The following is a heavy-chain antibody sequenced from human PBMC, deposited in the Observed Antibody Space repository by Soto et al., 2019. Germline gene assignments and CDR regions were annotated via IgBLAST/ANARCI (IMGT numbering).Heavy chain of an antibody. CDR2: ISGSGGST. J-gene: IGHJ5*02. CDR3: AKVYCSGGSCYPAPYNWLDP. Sequence: PGGSLRLSCAASGFTFSSYAMSWVRQAPGKGLEWVSAISGSGGSTYYADSVKGRFTISRDNSKNTLYLQMNSLRAEDTAVYYCAKVYCSGGSCYPAPYNWLDPWGQGTLVTVSS. V-gene: IGHV3-23*01. D-gene: IGHD2-15*01. CDR1: GFTFSSYA.